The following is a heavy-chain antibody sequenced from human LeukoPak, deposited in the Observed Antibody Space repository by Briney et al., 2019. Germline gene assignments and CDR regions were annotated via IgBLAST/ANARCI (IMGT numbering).Heavy chain of an antibody. Sequence: GESLKISCKGSGYSFSSQWLGWVRQMPGKGLEGMGVFYPGDSEPRYSPSFHGQVTISADKSISTAYLQWSSLKASDSAMYYCARLLWFGEGRGFDIWGQGTMVTVSS. CDR1: GYSFSSQW. V-gene: IGHV5-51*01. CDR3: ARLLWFGEGRGFDI. J-gene: IGHJ3*02. CDR2: FYPGDSEP. D-gene: IGHD3-10*01.